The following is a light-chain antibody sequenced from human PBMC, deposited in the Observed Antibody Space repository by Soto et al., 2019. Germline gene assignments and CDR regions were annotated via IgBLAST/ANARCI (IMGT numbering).Light chain of an antibody. CDR1: QSIDNW. CDR3: QQYNTYAWT. J-gene: IGKJ1*01. Sequence: DIQMTQSPSTLSASVGDRVSITCRASQSIDNWLAWYQQKPGEAPKILIYKASSLEGGVPSRFSGSGSGTEFTLTISSLQPEDFATYYCQQYNTYAWTFGQGTKV. V-gene: IGKV1-5*03. CDR2: KAS.